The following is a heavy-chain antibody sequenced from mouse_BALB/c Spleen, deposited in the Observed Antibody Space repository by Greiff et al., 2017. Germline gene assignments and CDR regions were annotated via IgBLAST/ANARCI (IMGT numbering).Heavy chain of an antibody. D-gene: IGHD1-1*01. CDR1: GFTFSSFG. CDR2: ISSGSSTI. Sequence: EVHLVESGGGLVQPGGSRKLSCAASGFTFSSFGMHWVRQAPEKGLEWVAYISSGSSTIYYADTVKGRFTISRDNPKNTLFLQMTSLRSEDTAMYYCARGYLTAVVGAMDYWGQGTSVTVSS. V-gene: IGHV5-17*02. CDR3: ARGYLTAVVGAMDY. J-gene: IGHJ4*01.